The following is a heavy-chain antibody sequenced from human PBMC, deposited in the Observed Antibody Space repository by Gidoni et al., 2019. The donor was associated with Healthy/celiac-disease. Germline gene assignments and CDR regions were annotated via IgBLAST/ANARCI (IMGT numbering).Heavy chain of an antibody. Sequence: EVQLVESGGGLVQPGGSLRLSCAAYGFAFSSYRLNWFRQAPGKGLEWVSYISSSSSTIYYADSVKGRFTISRDNAKNSLYLQMNSLRAEDTAVYYCASSYDDVWGSTQAYGMDVWGQGTTVTVSS. CDR2: ISSSSSTI. CDR1: GFAFSSYR. J-gene: IGHJ6*02. CDR3: ASSYDDVWGSTQAYGMDV. V-gene: IGHV3-48*04. D-gene: IGHD3-16*01.